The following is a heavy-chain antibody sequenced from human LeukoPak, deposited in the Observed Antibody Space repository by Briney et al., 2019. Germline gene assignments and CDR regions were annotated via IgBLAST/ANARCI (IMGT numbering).Heavy chain of an antibody. D-gene: IGHD1-26*01. J-gene: IGHJ4*02. Sequence: GGSLRLSCTVSGFTLSTYSLNWVRRAPGKGLEWVAGVWFGESSQSYADSVKGRFTISRDNSKNTVWLEMNSLRVEDTAVYYCAKGGRDTSKYYFDYWGQGTQVTVSS. CDR1: GFTLSTYS. CDR3: AKGGRDTSKYYFDY. V-gene: IGHV3-30*02. CDR2: VWFGESSQ.